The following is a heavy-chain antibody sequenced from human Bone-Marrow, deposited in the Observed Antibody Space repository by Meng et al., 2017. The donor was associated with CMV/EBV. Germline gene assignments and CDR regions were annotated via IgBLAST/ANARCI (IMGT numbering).Heavy chain of an antibody. CDR2: ISTSGSSI. Sequence: GGSLRLSCAAAGFGFSKFEMNWLRQAPGKGLEWISYISTSGSSIYYADSVEGRFTISRDNAKSSLYLEMTGLRGEDTAIYYCAREGPQASDFWSNYYKPLDYWGQGTLDTVSS. V-gene: IGHV3-48*03. D-gene: IGHD3-3*01. CDR3: AREGPQASDFWSNYYKPLDY. CDR1: GFGFSKFE. J-gene: IGHJ4*02.